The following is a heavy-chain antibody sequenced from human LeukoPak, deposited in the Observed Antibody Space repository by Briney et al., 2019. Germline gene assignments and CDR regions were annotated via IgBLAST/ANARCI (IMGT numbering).Heavy chain of an antibody. Sequence: GGSLRLSCAASGFTFSSYGMHWVRQAPGKGLEWVAVISYDGTNTYYAGSVKGRFTISRDNSKNTLYLQMNSLRAEDTAVYYCARGRGGAAAELDYWGQGTLVTVSS. J-gene: IGHJ4*02. D-gene: IGHD6-13*01. V-gene: IGHV3-30*03. CDR1: GFTFSSYG. CDR3: ARGRGGAAAELDY. CDR2: ISYDGTNT.